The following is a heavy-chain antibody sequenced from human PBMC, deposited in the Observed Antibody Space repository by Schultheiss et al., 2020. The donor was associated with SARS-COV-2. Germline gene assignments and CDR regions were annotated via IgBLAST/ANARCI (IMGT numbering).Heavy chain of an antibody. CDR3: ARRSTATYYGMDV. Sequence: GGSLRLSCIASEFTLSAYAMSWVRQAPGKGPEWVSTISSGADYIYYADSVKGRFTISRDNTENSLYLQMSGLRAEDAAVYYCARRSTATYYGMDVWGPGTMVTVSS. CDR2: ISSGADYI. J-gene: IGHJ6*02. V-gene: IGHV3-21*06. D-gene: IGHD4-11*01. CDR1: EFTLSAYA.